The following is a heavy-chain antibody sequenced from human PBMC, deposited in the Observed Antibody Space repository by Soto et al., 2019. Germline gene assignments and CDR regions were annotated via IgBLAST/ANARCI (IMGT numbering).Heavy chain of an antibody. CDR1: GFTFSAYG. CDR3: AKDRMGAGVRGYFDY. V-gene: IGHV3-30*18. D-gene: IGHD3-10*01. CDR2: ISYDGSNK. J-gene: IGHJ4*02. Sequence: QVQLVESGGGVVQPGRSLRLSCAGSGFTFSAYGMDWVRQAPGKGMEWVAVISYDGSNKYYADSVKGRFTISRDNSKNTLSLQMNSLRAEDTGVYYCAKDRMGAGVRGYFDYWGQGTLVTVSS.